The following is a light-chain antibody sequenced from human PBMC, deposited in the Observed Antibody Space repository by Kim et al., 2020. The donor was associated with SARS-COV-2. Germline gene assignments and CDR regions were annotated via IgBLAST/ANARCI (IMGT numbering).Light chain of an antibody. V-gene: IGKV3-20*01. J-gene: IGKJ4*01. Sequence: SPGYRATLPCRASQTFSSNYLASYQQRPGQSPRLLIYGASSRATGIPDRFSGSWSGTDFTPPISRLEPEDFAVYYCQQYLSSPLTFGGGTKVEIK. CDR1: QTFSSNY. CDR3: QQYLSSPLT. CDR2: GAS.